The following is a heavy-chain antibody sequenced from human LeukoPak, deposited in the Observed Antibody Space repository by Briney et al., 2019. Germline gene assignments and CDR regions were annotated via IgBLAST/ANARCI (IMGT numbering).Heavy chain of an antibody. J-gene: IGHJ4*02. CDR1: GYTFTAYH. Sequence: ASVTVSCTASGYTFTAYHMHWVRQAPGQGLEWMGRINPNSGDTNYAQKFQGRVTMTRDTSISTAYLQWSSLKASDTAMYYCARHRRRQINYDSSGYPDYWGQGTLVTVSS. D-gene: IGHD3-22*01. CDR2: INPNSGDT. CDR3: ARHRRRQINYDSSGYPDY. V-gene: IGHV1-2*06.